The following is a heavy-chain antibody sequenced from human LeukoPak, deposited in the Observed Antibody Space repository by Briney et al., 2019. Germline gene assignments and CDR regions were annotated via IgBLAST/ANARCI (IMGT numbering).Heavy chain of an antibody. D-gene: IGHD3-3*01. Sequence: PSETLSLTCTVSGGSISSGGYYWSWIRQPPGKGLEWIGYIYHSGSTYYNPSLKSRVTISVDKSKNQFSLKLSSVTAADTAVYYCARAPYGFWSGYYRYFDLWGRGTLVTVSS. CDR3: ARAPYGFWSGYYRYFDL. J-gene: IGHJ2*01. CDR1: GGSISSGGYY. V-gene: IGHV4-30-2*01. CDR2: IYHSGST.